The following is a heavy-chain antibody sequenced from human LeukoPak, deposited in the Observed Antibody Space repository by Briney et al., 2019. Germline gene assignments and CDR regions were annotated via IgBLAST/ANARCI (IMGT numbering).Heavy chain of an antibody. CDR3: ARDLRDGYNW. D-gene: IGHD5-24*01. J-gene: IGHJ4*02. CDR2: ISYDGSNK. V-gene: IGHV3-30*03. Sequence: PGRSLRLSCAASGFTFSSYGMHWVRQAPGKGLERVAVISYDGSNKYYADSVKGRFTISRDNSKNTLYLQMNSLRAEDTAVYYCARDLRDGYNWWGQGTLVTVSS. CDR1: GFTFSSYG.